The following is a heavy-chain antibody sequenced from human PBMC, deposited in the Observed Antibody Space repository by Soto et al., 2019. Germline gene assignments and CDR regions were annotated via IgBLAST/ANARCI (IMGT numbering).Heavy chain of an antibody. D-gene: IGHD6-13*01. CDR1: GYSLSSGYY. CDR2: IYHSGTT. CDR3: ARSLLTSSWYAGS. J-gene: IGHJ5*02. V-gene: IGHV4-38-2*01. Sequence: PSETLSLTCVVSGYSLSSGYYWGWIRHPPGKGLELIGSIYHSGTTYYNPSLKSRVTISLDTSRNQFSLKLTSVTAADTAVYYCARSLLTSSWYAGSWGQGTLVTVSS.